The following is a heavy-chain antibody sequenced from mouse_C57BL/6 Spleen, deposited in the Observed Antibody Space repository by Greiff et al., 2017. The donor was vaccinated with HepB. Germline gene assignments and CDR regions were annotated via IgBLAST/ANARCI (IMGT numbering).Heavy chain of an antibody. V-gene: IGHV14-4*01. Sequence: MQLKESGAELVRPGASVKLSCTASGFNIKDDYMHWVKQRPEQGLEWIGWIDPENGDTEYASKFQGKATITADTSSNTAYLQLSSLTSEDTAVYYYTSLPRDYWGQGTTLTVSS. J-gene: IGHJ2*01. CDR2: IDPENGDT. CDR1: GFNIKDDY. CDR3: TSLPRDY.